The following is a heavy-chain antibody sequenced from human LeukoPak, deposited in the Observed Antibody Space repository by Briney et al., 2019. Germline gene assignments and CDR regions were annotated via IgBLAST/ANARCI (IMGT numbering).Heavy chain of an antibody. J-gene: IGHJ4*02. CDR2: INPSGGST. Sequence: ASVKVSCKTSGYTFTGYYIHWVRQAPGQGLEWMGIINPSGGSTSYAQKFQGRVTMTEDTSTDTAYMELSSLRSEDTAVYYCATDRGVRGVNPGAGYWGQGTLVTVSS. CDR3: ATDRGVRGVNPGAGY. V-gene: IGHV1-46*01. CDR1: GYTFTGYY. D-gene: IGHD3-10*01.